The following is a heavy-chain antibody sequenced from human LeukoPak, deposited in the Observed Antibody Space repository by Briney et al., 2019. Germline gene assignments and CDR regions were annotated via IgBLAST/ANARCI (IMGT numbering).Heavy chain of an antibody. CDR3: AKDSTWIQLWFDY. J-gene: IGHJ4*02. CDR1: GFTFSNYA. D-gene: IGHD5-18*01. V-gene: IGHV3-23*01. Sequence: GGSLRLSCAASGFTFSNYAMTWVRQAPGKGLEWVSVIGGSGVNAYYADSVKGRFTISRDNSKNTVYLQMNSLRAEDTALYYCAKDSTWIQLWFDYWGQGTLVTVSS. CDR2: IGGSGVNA.